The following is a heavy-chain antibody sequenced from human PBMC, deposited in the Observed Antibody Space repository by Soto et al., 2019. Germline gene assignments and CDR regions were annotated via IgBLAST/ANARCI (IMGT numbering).Heavy chain of an antibody. CDR3: ARGGSEMATTPFDY. CDR2: IYYSGST. CDR1: GGSISSYY. J-gene: IGHJ4*02. V-gene: IGHV4-59*01. D-gene: IGHD5-12*01. Sequence: PSETLSLTCTVSGGSISSYYWSWIRQPPGKGLEWIGYIYYSGSTNYNPSLKSRVTISVDTSKNQFSLKLSSVTAADTAVYYCARGGSEMATTPFDYWGQGTLVTVSS.